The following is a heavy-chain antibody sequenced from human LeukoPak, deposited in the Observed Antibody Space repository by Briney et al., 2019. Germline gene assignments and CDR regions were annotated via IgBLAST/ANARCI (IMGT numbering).Heavy chain of an antibody. D-gene: IGHD6-13*01. CDR2: IYYSGST. CDR1: GGSISSSSYY. CDR3: ARHSDSSSWYWAYFDY. V-gene: IGHV4-39*01. J-gene: IGHJ4*02. Sequence: SETLSLTCTVSGGSISSSSYYWGWIRQPPGKGLEWIGSIYYSGSTYYNPSLKSRVTISVDTSKNQFSLKLSSVTAADTAVYYCARHSDSSSWYWAYFDYWGQGTLVTVSS.